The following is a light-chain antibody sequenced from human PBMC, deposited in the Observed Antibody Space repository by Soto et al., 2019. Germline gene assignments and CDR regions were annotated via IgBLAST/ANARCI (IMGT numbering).Light chain of an antibody. CDR1: QSVSGH. CDR2: GAS. J-gene: IGKJ1*01. Sequence: EIVMTQSPATLSVTPGERVTLSCRASQSVSGHLAWYQQKPGQAPRLIISGASTRATGIPARFSGSGSGTEFTLTISSLQSEDFAVYYCHQYHYWWTFGQRTKVDIK. CDR3: HQYHYWWT. V-gene: IGKV3-15*01.